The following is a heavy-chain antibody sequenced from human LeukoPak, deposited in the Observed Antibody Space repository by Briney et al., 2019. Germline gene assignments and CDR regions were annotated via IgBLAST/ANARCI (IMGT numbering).Heavy chain of an antibody. D-gene: IGHD2-15*01. CDR2: IYYGGST. CDR3: ARAGAGYCSGGSCDDAFDI. Sequence: SETLSLTCTVSGGSISSYYWSWIRQPPGKGLEWIGYIYYGGSTNYNPSLKSRVTISVDTSKNQFSLKLSSVTAADTAVYYCARAGAGYCSGGSCDDAFDIWGQGKMVTVSS. CDR1: GGSISSYY. V-gene: IGHV4-59*01. J-gene: IGHJ3*02.